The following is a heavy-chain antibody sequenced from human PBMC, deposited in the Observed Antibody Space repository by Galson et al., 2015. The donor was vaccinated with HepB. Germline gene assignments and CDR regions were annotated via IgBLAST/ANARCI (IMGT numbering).Heavy chain of an antibody. CDR3: AKDGIMVSNNPYQLHF. D-gene: IGHD2-8*01. V-gene: IGHV3-23*01. J-gene: IGHJ4*02. CDR2: ITSNGGRT. CDR1: GFTFSRYA. Sequence: SLRLSCAASGFTFSRYAMTWVRQAPGTGLEWISSITSNGGRTFYTNSVKGRFTISRDNPRNTVVLQLSSLRPEDTAVYYCAKDGIMVSNNPYQLHFWGQGTLVSVSS.